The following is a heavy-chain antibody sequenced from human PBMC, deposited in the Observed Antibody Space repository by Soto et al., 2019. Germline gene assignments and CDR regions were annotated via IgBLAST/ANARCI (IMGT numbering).Heavy chain of an antibody. CDR1: GGTFSSYA. CDR2: IIPIFGTA. V-gene: IGHV1-69*13. D-gene: IGHD2-21*02. CDR3: AISLYCGGDCFPSGMDV. J-gene: IGHJ6*02. Sequence: SVKVSCKASGGTFSSYAISWVRQAPGQGLEWMGGIIPIFGTANYAQKFQGRVTITADESTSTAYMELSSLRSEDTAVYYCAISLYCGGDCFPSGMDVWGQGTTVTVSS.